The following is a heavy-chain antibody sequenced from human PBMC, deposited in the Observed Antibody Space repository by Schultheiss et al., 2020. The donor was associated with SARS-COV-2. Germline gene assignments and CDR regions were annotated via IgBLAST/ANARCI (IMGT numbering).Heavy chain of an antibody. D-gene: IGHD3-16*02. Sequence: GGSLRLSCAASGFTFSSYWMHWVRQAPGKGLERVSVISCSGGSTLYADSVKGRFTISRDNSKNTLYLQMNSLRAEDTAVYYCAKDAKMYYDYVWGSYRYTNYFDYWGQGTLVTVSS. CDR2: ISCSGGST. CDR3: AKDAKMYYDYVWGSYRYTNYFDY. CDR1: GFTFSSYW. J-gene: IGHJ4*02. V-gene: IGHV3-23*01.